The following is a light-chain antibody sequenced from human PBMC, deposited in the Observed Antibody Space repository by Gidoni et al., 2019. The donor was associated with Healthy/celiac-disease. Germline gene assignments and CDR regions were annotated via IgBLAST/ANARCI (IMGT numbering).Light chain of an antibody. J-gene: IGKJ5*01. CDR2: DAS. Sequence: EIVLTQSPATLSLAPGARATLSCRASQGVSSYLPWYQQKPGQAPRLLIYDASHRATGIPARFSGSGCGTDFTLTISRLGPEDFAVYYCQPRSHWGVTFGQGIRLEIK. CDR1: QGVSSY. V-gene: IGKV3-11*01. CDR3: QPRSHWGVT.